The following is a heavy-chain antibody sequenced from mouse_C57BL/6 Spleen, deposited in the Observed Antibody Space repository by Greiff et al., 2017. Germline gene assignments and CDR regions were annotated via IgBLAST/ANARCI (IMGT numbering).Heavy chain of an antibody. CDR1: GFTFSDYG. V-gene: IGHV5-17*01. CDR2: ISSGSSTI. CDR3: ARGLPSLSMDY. D-gene: IGHD3-1*01. Sequence: EVHLVESGGGLVKPGGSLKLSCAASGFTFSDYGMHWVRQAPEKGLEWVAYISSGSSTIYYADTVKGRFTISRANAKNTLFLQMTSLRSEDTAMYYCARGLPSLSMDYWGQGTSVTVSS. J-gene: IGHJ4*01.